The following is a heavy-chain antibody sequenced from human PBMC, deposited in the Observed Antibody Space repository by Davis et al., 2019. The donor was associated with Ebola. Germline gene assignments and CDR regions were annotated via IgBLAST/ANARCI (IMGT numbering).Heavy chain of an antibody. Sequence: MPSETLSLTCAVYGGSFSGYYWSWIRQPPGKGLEWIGEINHSGSTNYNPSLKSRVTISVDTSKNQFSLKLSSVTAADTAVYYCARDHHGMTTVIYYYYYGMDVWGQGTTVTVSS. J-gene: IGHJ6*02. CDR1: GGSFSGYY. CDR3: ARDHHGMTTVIYYYYYGMDV. V-gene: IGHV4-34*01. CDR2: INHSGST. D-gene: IGHD4-17*01.